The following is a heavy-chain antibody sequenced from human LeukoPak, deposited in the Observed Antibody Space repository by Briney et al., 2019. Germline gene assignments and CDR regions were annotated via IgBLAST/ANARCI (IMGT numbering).Heavy chain of an antibody. D-gene: IGHD5-18*01. V-gene: IGHV3-7*03. CDR1: GFTFSSYW. CDR2: IKQDGSEK. CDR3: ARGYSYGKLDY. Sequence: GGSLRLSCAASGFTFSSYWMSWVRQAPGKGLEWVANIKQDGSEKYYVDSVKGRFTISKDNAKNLLYLQMNSLRAEDTAVYYCARGYSYGKLDYWGQGTLVTVSS. J-gene: IGHJ4*02.